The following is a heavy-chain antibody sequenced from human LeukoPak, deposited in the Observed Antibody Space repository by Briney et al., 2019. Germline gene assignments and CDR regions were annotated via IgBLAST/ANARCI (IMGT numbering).Heavy chain of an antibody. CDR3: ARAVPPNLEWFYY. CDR2: ITPYNGNT. V-gene: IGHV1-18*01. CDR1: GYTFTSYG. D-gene: IGHD3-3*01. Sequence: GASVKVSCKASGYTFTSYGISWVRQAPGQGLEWMGWITPYNGNTNYAQKLQGRVTMTTDTSTSTAYMELRSLRSDDTAVYYCARAVPPNLEWFYYWDQGTLVTVSS. J-gene: IGHJ4*02.